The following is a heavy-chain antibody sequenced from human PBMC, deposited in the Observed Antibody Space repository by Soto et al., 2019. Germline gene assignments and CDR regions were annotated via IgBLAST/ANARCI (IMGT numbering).Heavy chain of an antibody. D-gene: IGHD1-26*01. V-gene: IGHV4-39*07. CDR3: ARGGGSYSSFDY. CDR2: IYYSGST. CDR1: GGSISSSSYY. Sequence: SETLSLTCTVSGGSISSSSYYWGWIRQPPGKGLEWIGSIYYSGSTYYNPSLKSRVTISVDTSKNQFSLKLSSVTAADTALYYCARGGGSYSSFDYWGQGTLVTVSS. J-gene: IGHJ4*02.